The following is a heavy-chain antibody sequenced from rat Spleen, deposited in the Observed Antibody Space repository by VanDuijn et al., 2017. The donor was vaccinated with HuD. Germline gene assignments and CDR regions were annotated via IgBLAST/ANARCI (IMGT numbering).Heavy chain of an antibody. CDR3: AKDQLNYGALWGVMDA. Sequence: EVQLVESGGGLVQPGRSLKLSCAASGFTFSDYNMAWVRQAPKKGLEWVATISYDGSSTYYRDSVKGRFTISRDNAKSTLYLQMESLRSEDTATYYCAKDQLNYGALWGVMDAWGQGASVTVSS. CDR2: ISYDGSST. D-gene: IGHD1-11*01. V-gene: IGHV5-7*01. CDR1: GFTFSDYN. J-gene: IGHJ4*01.